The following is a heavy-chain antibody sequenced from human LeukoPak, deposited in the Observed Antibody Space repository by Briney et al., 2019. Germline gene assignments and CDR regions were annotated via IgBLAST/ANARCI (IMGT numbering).Heavy chain of an antibody. V-gene: IGHV3-7*03. J-gene: IGHJ6*02. CDR3: ARNNGMDV. CDR1: GCALSSHW. Sequence: GGSLRLSCAASGCALSSHWMTWVRQVPGRGPEWVANVNRDGSETYYLDSVKGRFTISKDNAKHSLYLQMNSLRAEDTALYHCARNNGMDVWGQGTTVIVSS. CDR2: VNRDGSET.